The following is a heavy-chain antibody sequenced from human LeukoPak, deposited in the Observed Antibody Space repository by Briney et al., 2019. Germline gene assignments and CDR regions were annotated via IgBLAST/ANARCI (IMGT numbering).Heavy chain of an antibody. CDR3: ARVATAGTGPDC. CDR1: GGSVSSGINY. J-gene: IGHJ4*02. Sequence: PSETLSLTCTVSGGSVSSGINYWSWVRQPPGKGVDWIGFMHYSGSTSHHPSLRSRVTISVDTSKNQLSLKLSSVTAADTAVYYCARVATAGTGPDCWGREPWSPSPQ. D-gene: IGHD6-13*01. V-gene: IGHV4-61*01. CDR2: MHYSGST.